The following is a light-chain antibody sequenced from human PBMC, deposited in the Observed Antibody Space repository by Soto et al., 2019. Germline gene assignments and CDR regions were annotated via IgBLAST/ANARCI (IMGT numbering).Light chain of an antibody. CDR2: DAA. Sequence: EIQMTQSPSILSASEGGRVTITCRASQSISTWLALYQQKPGKVPKPLIYDAARLESGVPSRVSGSGTGTEFTLTISSLQPDDVATYYCQQYNSYSPVLTFGGGTKVDIK. CDR1: QSISTW. J-gene: IGKJ4*01. V-gene: IGKV1-5*01. CDR3: QQYNSYSPVLT.